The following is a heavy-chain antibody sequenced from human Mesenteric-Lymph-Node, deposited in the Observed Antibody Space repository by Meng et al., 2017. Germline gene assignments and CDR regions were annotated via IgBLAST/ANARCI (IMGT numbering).Heavy chain of an antibody. D-gene: IGHD1-26*01. J-gene: IGHJ4*02. Sequence: GGSLRLSCAASGFTVSSNYMSWVRQAPGKGLEWVSVIYSGGSTYYADSVKGRFTISRDNSKNTLYLQMNSLRAEDTAVYYCVRSQGVPVGPDYWGQGALVTVSS. CDR2: IYSGGST. CDR1: GFTVSSNY. V-gene: IGHV3-66*01. CDR3: VRSQGVPVGPDY.